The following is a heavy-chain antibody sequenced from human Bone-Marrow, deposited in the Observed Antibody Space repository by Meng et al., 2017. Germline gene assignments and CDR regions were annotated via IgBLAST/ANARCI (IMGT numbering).Heavy chain of an antibody. CDR3: ASWIYSCGWQ. CDR2: IYHGGDT. CDR1: GGSISSIDW. J-gene: IGHJ4*02. Sequence: SETLSLTCVVSGGSISSIDWWSWVRQPPGKGLEWIGEIYHGGDTNYNPSLKSRVTITLDRSKNQFSLILSSVTAADTAAYYCASWIYSCGWQWGQGTLVTVSS. D-gene: IGHD6-19*01. V-gene: IGHV4/OR15-8*02.